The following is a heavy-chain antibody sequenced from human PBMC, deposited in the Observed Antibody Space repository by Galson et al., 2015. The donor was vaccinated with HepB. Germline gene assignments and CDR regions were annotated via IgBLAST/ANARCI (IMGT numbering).Heavy chain of an antibody. CDR3: ARAVARSWYRGVSGNWFDP. J-gene: IGHJ5*02. Sequence: SETLSLTCAVYVGSFSVYYWSWIRQPPGKGLEWIGEINHSGSTNYNPSLKSRVTISVDTSKNQFSLKLSSVTAADTAVYYCARAVARSWYRGVSGNWFDPWGQGTLVPVSS. CDR2: INHSGST. CDR1: VGSFSVYY. V-gene: IGHV4-34*01. D-gene: IGHD6-13*01.